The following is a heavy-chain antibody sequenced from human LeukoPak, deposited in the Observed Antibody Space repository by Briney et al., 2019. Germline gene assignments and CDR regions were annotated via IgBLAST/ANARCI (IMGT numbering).Heavy chain of an antibody. V-gene: IGHV4-59*08. CDR1: GGSISSYY. J-gene: IGHJ4*02. Sequence: SETLSLTCTVSGGSISSYYWSWIRQPPGKRLEWIGYIDDSGSTNYNPSLKSRVTISEDTSKNQFSLKLSSVTAADTAVYHCARHARMDGYNYSFAWWGQGTLVTVSS. D-gene: IGHD5-24*01. CDR3: ARHARMDGYNYSFAW. CDR2: IDDSGST.